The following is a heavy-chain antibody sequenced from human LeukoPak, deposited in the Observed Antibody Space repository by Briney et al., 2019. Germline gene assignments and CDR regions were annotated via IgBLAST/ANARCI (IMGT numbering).Heavy chain of an antibody. V-gene: IGHV3-74*01. Sequence: GGSLRLSSAASGFTFSDYYMSWICQAPGKGLGWVSRIKSDGRTNYAGAVKGRFIHYRDNAKNTVSLQMNSLRAEHTGVYYCARAPSEIGGYYPEYFRLWGQGTLVSVS. J-gene: IGHJ1*01. CDR1: GFTFSDYY. D-gene: IGHD3-22*01. CDR3: ARAPSEIGGYYPEYFRL. CDR2: IKSDGRT.